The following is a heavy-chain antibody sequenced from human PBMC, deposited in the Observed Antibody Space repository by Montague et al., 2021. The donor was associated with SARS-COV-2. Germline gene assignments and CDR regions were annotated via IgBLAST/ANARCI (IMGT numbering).Heavy chain of an antibody. CDR3: AHSPSYYDLLTGYYNGPFDY. CDR1: GFSLSTSKVG. V-gene: IGHV2-5*01. D-gene: IGHD3-9*01. Sequence: PALVKPTQTLTLTCTFSGFSLSTSKVGVGWIRQPPGKALEWLALIYWYDDKRYSPSLKSRLTITKDTSKNQVVLTMTNMGPVDTATYYCAHSPSYYDLLTGYYNGPFDYWGRGTLVTVSS. CDR2: IYWYDDK. J-gene: IGHJ4*02.